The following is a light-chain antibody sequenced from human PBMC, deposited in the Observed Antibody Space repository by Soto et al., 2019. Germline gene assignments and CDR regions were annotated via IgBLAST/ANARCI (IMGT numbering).Light chain of an antibody. CDR3: AAWDDSLNGPV. J-gene: IGLJ2*01. CDR1: SSNIGLND. V-gene: IGLV1-44*01. Sequence: QAVVTQPPSASGTPGQTVTISCSGSSSNIGLNDVHWYRQLSGTAPQILIYDTNQQATGVPDRCSGSRSGTSASLAIHGLQSEDEADYHCAAWDDSLNGPVFGGGTKLTVL. CDR2: DTN.